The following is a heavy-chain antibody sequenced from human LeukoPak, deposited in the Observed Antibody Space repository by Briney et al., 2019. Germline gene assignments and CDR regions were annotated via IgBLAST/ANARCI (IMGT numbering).Heavy chain of an antibody. J-gene: IGHJ4*02. CDR1: GGSISSYY. CDR2: IYYSGST. D-gene: IGHD1-26*01. V-gene: IGHV4-59*08. CDR3: ARQRGGGSYDLYYFDY. Sequence: SETLSLTCTVSGGSISSYYWSWIRQPPGKGLEWIGYIYYSGSTNYNPSLKSRVTISVDTSKNQFSLKLSSVTAADTAVYYCARQRGGGSYDLYYFDYWGQGTLVTVSS.